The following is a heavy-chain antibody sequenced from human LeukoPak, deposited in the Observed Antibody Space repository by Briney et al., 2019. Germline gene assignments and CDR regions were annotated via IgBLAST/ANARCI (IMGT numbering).Heavy chain of an antibody. CDR1: GFTFSSYW. D-gene: IGHD3-3*01. CDR2: IKQDGSEK. CDR3: ARAGYDFWSGYWDLDY. J-gene: IGHJ4*02. Sequence: GGSLRLSCAASGFTFSSYWMSWVRQAPGKGLEWVANIKQDGSEKYYVDSVKGRFTISRDNAKNSLYPQMNSLRAEDTAVYYCARAGYDFWSGYWDLDYWGQGTLVTVSS. V-gene: IGHV3-7*01.